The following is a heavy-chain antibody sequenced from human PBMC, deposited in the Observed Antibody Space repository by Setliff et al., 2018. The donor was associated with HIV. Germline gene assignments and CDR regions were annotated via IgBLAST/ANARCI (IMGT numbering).Heavy chain of an antibody. D-gene: IGHD3-10*01. CDR1: GGTFSSYA. CDR2: IIPIFGTA. V-gene: IGHV1-69*13. CDR3: ARGSITMVRGVIPYAFDI. J-gene: IGHJ3*02. Sequence: SVKVSCKASGGTFSSYAISWVRQAPGQGLEWMGGIIPIFGTANYAQKFQGRVSITADESTSTAYMELSSLRSEDTAVYYCARGSITMVRGVIPYAFDIWGQGTMVTVSS.